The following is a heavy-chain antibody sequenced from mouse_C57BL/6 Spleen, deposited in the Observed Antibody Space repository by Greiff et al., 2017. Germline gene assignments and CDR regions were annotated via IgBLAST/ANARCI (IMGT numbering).Heavy chain of an antibody. D-gene: IGHD1-1*01. CDR1: GYTFTSYW. CDR2: IHPNSGST. Sequence: QVQLQQSGAELVKPGASVKLSCKASGYTFTSYWMHWVKQRPGQGLEWIGMIHPNSGSTNYNEKFKSKATLTVDKSSSTAYMQLSSLTSEDSAVYYCAGSAVVADWYFDVWGTGTTVTVSS. V-gene: IGHV1-64*01. CDR3: AGSAVVADWYFDV. J-gene: IGHJ1*03.